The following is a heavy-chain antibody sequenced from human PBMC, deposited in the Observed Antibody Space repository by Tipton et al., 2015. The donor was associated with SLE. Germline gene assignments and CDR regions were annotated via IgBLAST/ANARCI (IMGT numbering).Heavy chain of an antibody. D-gene: IGHD2-21*02. J-gene: IGHJ3*01. CDR2: VFYSGST. V-gene: IGHV4-59*12. CDR1: GASINSYY. CDR3: VRDGAGDLGAFDV. Sequence: TLSLTCSVSGASINSYYWSWIRQPPGKGLEWLGYVFYSGSTNCHPSLKTRVTISIDTSKNQFSLKLTSVTAPDTAVYYCVRDGAGDLGAFDVWGQGTLVTVSS.